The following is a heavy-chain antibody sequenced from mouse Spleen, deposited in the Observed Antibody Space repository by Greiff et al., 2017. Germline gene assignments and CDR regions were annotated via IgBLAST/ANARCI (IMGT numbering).Heavy chain of an antibody. V-gene: IGHV5-12-1*01. CDR1: GFAFSSYD. D-gene: IGHD2-4*01. J-gene: IGHJ3*01. CDR3: ARHDYDVGWFAY. CDR2: ISSGGGST. Sequence: EVKLVESGGGLVKPGGSLKLSCAASGFAFSSYDMSWVRQTPEKRLEWVAYISSGGGSTYYPDTVKGRFTISRDNAKNTLYLQMSSLKSEDTAMYYCARHDYDVGWFAYWGQGTLVTVSA.